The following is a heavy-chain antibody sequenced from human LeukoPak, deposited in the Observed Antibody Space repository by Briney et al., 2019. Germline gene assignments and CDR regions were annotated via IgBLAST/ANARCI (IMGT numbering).Heavy chain of an antibody. V-gene: IGHV4-59*01. CDR2: IYYSGST. CDR1: GGSISSYY. Sequence: PSETLSLTCTVSGGSISSYYWSWIRQPPGKGLEWIGYIYYSGSTNYNPSLKSRVTISVDTSKNQFSLKLSSVTAADTAVYYCARSTYGSGSYHPEYYFDYWGQGTLVTVSS. CDR3: ARSTYGSGSYHPEYYFDY. J-gene: IGHJ4*02. D-gene: IGHD3-10*01.